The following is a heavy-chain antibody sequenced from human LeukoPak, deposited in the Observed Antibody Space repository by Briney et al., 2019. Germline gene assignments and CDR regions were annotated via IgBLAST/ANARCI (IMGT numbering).Heavy chain of an antibody. Sequence: GGSLRLSCAASGFTFSNFAMSWIRQAPGKGLEWVSYISSSGSTIYYADSVKGRFTISRDNAKNSLYLQMNSLRAEDTAVYYCARGPSIVVVNYYYYGMDVWGQGTTVTVSS. D-gene: IGHD2-2*01. CDR2: ISSSGSTI. V-gene: IGHV3-11*01. CDR1: GFTFSNFA. J-gene: IGHJ6*02. CDR3: ARGPSIVVVNYYYYGMDV.